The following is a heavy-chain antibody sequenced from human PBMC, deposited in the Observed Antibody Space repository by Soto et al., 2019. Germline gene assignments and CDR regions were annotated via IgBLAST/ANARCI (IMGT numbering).Heavy chain of an antibody. CDR2: INPSGGST. J-gene: IGHJ4*02. CDR1: GYTFTSYY. V-gene: IGHV1-46*01. CDR3: ASPLTVFGVVFL. Sequence: ASVKVSCKASGYTFTSYYMHWVRQAPGQGLEWMGIINPSGGSTSYAQKFQGRVTISADKSTSTAYLQWSSLKTSDTAMYYCASPLTVFGVVFLWGQGTLVTVSS. D-gene: IGHD3-3*01.